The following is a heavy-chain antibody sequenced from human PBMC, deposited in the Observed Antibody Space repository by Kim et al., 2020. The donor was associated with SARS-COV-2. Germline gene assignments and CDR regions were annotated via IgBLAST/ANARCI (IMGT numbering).Heavy chain of an antibody. Sequence: DAVKRRTTISRDNAKNSLYLQMNSLRDEETAVYYCARIFCGGNCYDGFGFWGQGTMVTVSS. J-gene: IGHJ3*01. V-gene: IGHV3-48*02. CDR3: ARIFCGGNCYDGFGF. D-gene: IGHD2-21*02.